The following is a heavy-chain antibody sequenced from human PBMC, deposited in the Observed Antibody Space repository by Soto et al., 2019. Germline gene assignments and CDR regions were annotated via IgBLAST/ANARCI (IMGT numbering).Heavy chain of an antibody. Sequence: SETLSLTCAVYGGSFSGYYWSWIRQPPGKGLEWIGEINHSGSTNYNPSLKSRVTISVDTSKNQFSLKLSSVTAADTAVYYCARVPTFYCGGDCYFFDYWGQGTLVTVSS. CDR3: ARVPTFYCGGDCYFFDY. J-gene: IGHJ4*02. V-gene: IGHV4-34*01. CDR1: GGSFSGYY. CDR2: INHSGST. D-gene: IGHD2-21*02.